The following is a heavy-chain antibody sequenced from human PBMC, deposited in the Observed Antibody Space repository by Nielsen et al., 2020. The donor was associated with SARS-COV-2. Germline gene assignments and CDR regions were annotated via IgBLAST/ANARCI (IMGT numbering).Heavy chain of an antibody. D-gene: IGHD6-13*01. V-gene: IGHV4-59*01. CDR2: IYYSGST. CDR1: GGSISSYY. J-gene: IGHJ6*03. Sequence: ESLRLSCTVSGGSISSYYWSWIRQPPGKGPEWIGYIYYSGSTNYNPSLRSRVTISVDTSKNQFSLKLSSVTAADTAVYYCARGHSSPSWYYYMDVWGKGTTVTVSS. CDR3: ARGHSSPSWYYYMDV.